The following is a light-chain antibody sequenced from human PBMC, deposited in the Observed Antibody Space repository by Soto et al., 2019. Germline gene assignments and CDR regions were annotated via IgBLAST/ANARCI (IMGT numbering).Light chain of an antibody. Sequence: QSVLTQPASVSGSPGQSITISCTGSSGDVGHYNYVSWYQQHPGKAPKLIIYEVTNRPSGVSNRFSGSESGNTASLIISGLQAEDEADYYCTSYTTGRIWVFGGGTQLTVL. CDR3: TSYTTGRIWV. CDR1: SGDVGHYNY. V-gene: IGLV2-14*01. CDR2: EVT. J-gene: IGLJ3*02.